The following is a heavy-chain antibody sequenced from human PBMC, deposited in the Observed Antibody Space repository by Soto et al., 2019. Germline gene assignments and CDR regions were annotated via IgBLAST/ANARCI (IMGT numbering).Heavy chain of an antibody. CDR3: ASQYSDYVSRHFDC. CDR1: GFTFSSYA. J-gene: IGHJ4*02. CDR2: ISGSGINT. V-gene: IGHV3-23*01. Sequence: PGGSLRLSCAASGFTFSSYAMSWVRQAPGKGLEWVSAISGSGINTYHADSVKGRFTISRDNSKNTLYLQMNSLRAEDTAVYYCASQYSDYVSRHFDCWGQGTLVTVSS. D-gene: IGHD5-12*01.